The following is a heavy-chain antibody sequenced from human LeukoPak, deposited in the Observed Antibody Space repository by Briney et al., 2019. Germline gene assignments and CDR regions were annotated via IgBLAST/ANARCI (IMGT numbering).Heavy chain of an antibody. CDR2: IYYSGST. CDR3: ARDRSGYEYYYYYMDV. Sequence: PSETLSLTCTVSGGSISSSSYYWGWIRQPPGKGLEWIGYIYYSGSTNYNPSLKSRVTISVDTSKNQFSLKLSSVTAADTAVYYCARDRSGYEYYYYYMDVWGKGTTVTVSS. V-gene: IGHV4-61*01. D-gene: IGHD5-12*01. J-gene: IGHJ6*03. CDR1: GGSISSSSYY.